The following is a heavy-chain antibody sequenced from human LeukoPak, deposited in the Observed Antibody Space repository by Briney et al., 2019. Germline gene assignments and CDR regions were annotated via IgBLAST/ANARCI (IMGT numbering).Heavy chain of an antibody. Sequence: GGSLRLSCAASGFTFSSYEMNWVRQAPGKGLEWVSYISSSGSSIYYADSVKGRFTISRDNAKNSLYLQMNSLRAEDTAVYRCARKDGYNSPFDYWGQGTLVTVSS. CDR2: ISSSGSSI. CDR3: ARKDGYNSPFDY. J-gene: IGHJ4*02. D-gene: IGHD5-24*01. CDR1: GFTFSSYE. V-gene: IGHV3-48*03.